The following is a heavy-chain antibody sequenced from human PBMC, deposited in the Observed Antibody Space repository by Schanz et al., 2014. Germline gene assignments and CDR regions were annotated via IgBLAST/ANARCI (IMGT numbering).Heavy chain of an antibody. CDR2: INPSVGNT. Sequence: QVQLVQSGAEVKKPGASVKVSCEASGYTFTSYYIHWFRQAPGQGLEWMGLINPSVGNTNYAQKFRGRVTMTRDTSTSTVYMELSSLRSEDTAVYYCATGPHIVVAFDYWGQGTLVTVSS. CDR1: GYTFTSYY. V-gene: IGHV1-46*01. J-gene: IGHJ4*02. CDR3: ATGPHIVVAFDY. D-gene: IGHD2-21*01.